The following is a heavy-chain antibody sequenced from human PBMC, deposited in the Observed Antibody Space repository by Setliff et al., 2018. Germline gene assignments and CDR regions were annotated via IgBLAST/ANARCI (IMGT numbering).Heavy chain of an antibody. D-gene: IGHD3-3*01. CDR2: IYYSGST. CDR1: DVSISSSSFY. CDR3: ARHFRSSKVQFLEYLTDYYFDS. J-gene: IGHJ4*02. Sequence: SGTLSLTCTVSDVSISSSSFYWAWIRQPPGKGLEWIGSIYYSGSTYYNPSLTSRVTISVDTSNNQFSLNLRSVTAADTAIYYCARHFRSSKVQFLEYLTDYYFDSWGQGTLVTVSS. V-gene: IGHV4-39*01.